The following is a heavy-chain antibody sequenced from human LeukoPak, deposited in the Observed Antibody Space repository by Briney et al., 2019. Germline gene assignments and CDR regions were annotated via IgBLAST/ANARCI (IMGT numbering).Heavy chain of an antibody. Sequence: SETLSLTCTVSGGSISSGDYYWSWIRRPPGKGLEWIGYIYYSGSTYYNPSLKSRVTISVDTSKNQFSLKLSSVTAADTAVYYCARGHSGSYYFDYWGQGTLITVSS. CDR1: GGSISSGDYY. V-gene: IGHV4-30-4*08. J-gene: IGHJ4*02. CDR3: ARGHSGSYYFDY. CDR2: IYYSGST. D-gene: IGHD1-26*01.